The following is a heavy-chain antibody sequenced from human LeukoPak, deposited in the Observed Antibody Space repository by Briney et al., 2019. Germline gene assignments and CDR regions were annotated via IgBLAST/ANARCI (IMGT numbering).Heavy chain of an antibody. J-gene: IGHJ4*02. CDR1: GYTFSNYE. D-gene: IGHD4-17*01. V-gene: IGHV1-8*03. CDR3: ARVGYGDYGGLGY. Sequence: ASVKVSCKASGYTFSNYEINWVRQATGQGLEWMGWMNPNSGNTGYAQKFQGRVTITRDTSISTAYMELSSLRSEDTAVYYCARVGYGDYGGLGYWGQGTLVTVSS. CDR2: MNPNSGNT.